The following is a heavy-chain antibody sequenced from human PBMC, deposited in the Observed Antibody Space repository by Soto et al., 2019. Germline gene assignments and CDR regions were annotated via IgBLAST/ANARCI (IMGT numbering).Heavy chain of an antibody. Sequence: GGSLRLSCAASGFTFSSYGMHWVRQAPGKGLEWVAVISYDGSNKYYADSVKGRFTISRDNSKNTLYLQMNSLRAEDTAVYYCAKANYYDSSGLLFDYWGQGTLVTVSS. D-gene: IGHD3-22*01. CDR1: GFTFSSYG. CDR3: AKANYYDSSGLLFDY. J-gene: IGHJ4*02. CDR2: ISYDGSNK. V-gene: IGHV3-30*18.